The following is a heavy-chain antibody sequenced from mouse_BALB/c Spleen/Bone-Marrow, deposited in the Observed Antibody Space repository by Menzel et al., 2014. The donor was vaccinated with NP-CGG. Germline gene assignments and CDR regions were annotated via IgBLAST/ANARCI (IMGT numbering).Heavy chain of an antibody. V-gene: IGHV3-6*02. CDR2: KSYDDSN. J-gene: IGHJ2*01. CDR3: SRGGDYFFDY. CDR1: GYSITSGYY. Sequence: VQLKQSGPGLVKPSQSLSLTCSVTGYSITSGYYWNWIRQFPGNKLEWMGYKSYDDSNNYNPSLKNRISITRDTSKNQFFLKLNSVTTEDTATYYCSRGGDYFFDYWGQGTTLTVSS. D-gene: IGHD2-13*01.